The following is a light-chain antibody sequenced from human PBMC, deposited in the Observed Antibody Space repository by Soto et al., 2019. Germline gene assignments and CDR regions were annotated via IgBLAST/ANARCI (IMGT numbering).Light chain of an antibody. CDR1: QSVSSSY. CDR3: HQYGSSPPVT. Sequence: ENVLTQSPGTLSLSPGERATLSCRASQSVSSSYLAWYQQKPGQAPRLLIYGASSRATGIPDRFSGSGSGTAFTLTISRLEPEDFAMYYCHQYGSSPPVTFGQGTRLEIK. CDR2: GAS. J-gene: IGKJ5*01. V-gene: IGKV3-20*01.